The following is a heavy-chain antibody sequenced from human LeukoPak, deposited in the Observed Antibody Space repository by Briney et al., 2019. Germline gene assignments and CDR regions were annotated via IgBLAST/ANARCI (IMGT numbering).Heavy chain of an antibody. CDR3: ARDLGYSSGPNY. J-gene: IGHJ4*02. V-gene: IGHV3-21*01. CDR1: GFTFSSYT. Sequence: GGSLRLSCAASGFTFSSYTMNWVRQAPGKGLEWVSYISGGSSFTYYVDSVKGRFTISRDNAKNSLYLQMNSLRAEDTAVYYCARDLGYSSGPNYWGQGTRVTVSS. CDR2: ISGGSSFT. D-gene: IGHD6-19*01.